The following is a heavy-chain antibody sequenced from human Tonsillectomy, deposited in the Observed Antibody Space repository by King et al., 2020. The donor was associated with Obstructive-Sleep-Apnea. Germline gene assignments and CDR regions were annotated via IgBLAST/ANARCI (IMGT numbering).Heavy chain of an antibody. CDR2: IYYSGST. CDR3: AREAGRITIFGVALSL. D-gene: IGHD3-3*01. CDR1: GGSISSYY. V-gene: IGHV4-59*12. Sequence: VQLQESGPGLVKPSETLSLTCTVSGGSISSYYWSWIRQPPGKGLEWIGYIYYSGSTNYNPSLKSRVTISVDTSKNQFSLKLSSVTAADTAVYYCAREAGRITIFGVALSLWGQGTLVTVSS. J-gene: IGHJ4*02.